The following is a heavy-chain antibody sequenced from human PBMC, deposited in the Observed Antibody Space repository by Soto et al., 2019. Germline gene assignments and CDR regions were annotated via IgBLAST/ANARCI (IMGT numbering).Heavy chain of an antibody. Sequence: GESLKISCTGSGYSFTSYWIGWVRQMPGKGLEWMGIIYPGDSDTRYSPSFQGQVTISADKSISTAYLQWSSLKASDTAMYYWARHTRYGMDVWGQGTMLSGSS. CDR1: GYSFTSYW. CDR3: ARHTRYGMDV. J-gene: IGHJ6*02. V-gene: IGHV5-51*01. CDR2: IYPGDSDT.